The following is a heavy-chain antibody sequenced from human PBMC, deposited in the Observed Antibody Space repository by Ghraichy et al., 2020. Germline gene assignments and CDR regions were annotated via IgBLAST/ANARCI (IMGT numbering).Heavy chain of an antibody. CDR2: MSGNGDKK. J-gene: IGHJ4*02. Sequence: GESLNISCAASGFPFSTYAMGWVRQAPGRGPEWVSVMSGNGDKKDYADSVKGRFTISRDNSKNMLHLQMDSLRADDTALYYCSKVHYSDSGGPGTLVTVSS. CDR1: GFPFSTYA. V-gene: IGHV3-23*01. CDR3: SKVHYSDS.